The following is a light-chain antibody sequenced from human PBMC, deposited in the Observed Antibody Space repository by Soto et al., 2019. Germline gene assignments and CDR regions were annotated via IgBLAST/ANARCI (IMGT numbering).Light chain of an antibody. CDR1: QRITTY. Sequence: IHMTQSPSSLSASVGDRVTITCRASQRITTYLNWYQQKPGEAPKLLISTSGTLQRGVPSRFSGSGSGTDFTLTITSLHPADFATYFCQQTYSTPYTFGQGTQLEFK. CDR2: TSG. V-gene: IGKV1-39*01. CDR3: QQTYSTPYT. J-gene: IGKJ2*01.